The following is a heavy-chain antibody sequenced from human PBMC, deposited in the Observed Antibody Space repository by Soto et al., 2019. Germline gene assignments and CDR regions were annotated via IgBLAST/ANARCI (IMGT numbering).Heavy chain of an antibody. D-gene: IGHD3-10*01. CDR3: ARVXGEWFGENYYYYYGMDV. CDR2: ISYDGSNK. CDR1: GFTFSSYA. V-gene: IGHV3-30-3*01. Sequence: GGSLRLSCAASGFTFSSYAMHWVRQAPGKGLEWVAVISYDGSNKYYADSVKGRFTISRGNSKNTLYLQMNSLRAEDTAVYYCARVXGEWFGENYYYYYGMDVWGQGTTVTVSS. J-gene: IGHJ6*02.